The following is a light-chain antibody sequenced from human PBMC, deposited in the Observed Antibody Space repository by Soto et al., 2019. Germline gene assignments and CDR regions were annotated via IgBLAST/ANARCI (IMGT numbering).Light chain of an antibody. Sequence: GDRVTITCRASQSISSWLAWYQQKPGEAPKLLIYDASALPRGVPSRFSGSGSGTEFTLTITSLQSEDFAIYYCQEYNNWRPITFGGGTKVDI. CDR3: QEYNNWRPIT. V-gene: IGKV1-5*01. CDR1: QSISSW. CDR2: DAS. J-gene: IGKJ4*01.